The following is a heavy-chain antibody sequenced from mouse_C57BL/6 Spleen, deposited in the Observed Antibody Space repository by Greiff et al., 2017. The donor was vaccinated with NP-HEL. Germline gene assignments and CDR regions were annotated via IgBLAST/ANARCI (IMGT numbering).Heavy chain of an antibody. V-gene: IGHV1-15*01. CDR2: IDPETGGT. D-gene: IGHD2-5*01. J-gene: IGHJ3*01. Sequence: VQLQQSGAELVRPGASVTLSCKASGYTFTDYEMHWVKQTPVHGLEWIGAIDPETGGTAYNQKFKGKAILTADKSSSTAYMELRSLTSEDSAVYYWTRSGSNYVRFAYWGQGTLVTVSA. CDR1: GYTFTDYE. CDR3: TRSGSNYVRFAY.